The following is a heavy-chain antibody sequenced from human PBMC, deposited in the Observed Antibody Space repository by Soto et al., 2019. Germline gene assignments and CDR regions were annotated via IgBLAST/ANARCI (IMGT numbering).Heavy chain of an antibody. V-gene: IGHV5-10-1*01. D-gene: IGHD2-2*01. J-gene: IGHJ6*02. CDR3: ARRSTRGDYYYGMDV. CDR2: IDPSDSYT. Sequence: PGESLKISCXGSGYSFTSYWISWVRQMPGKGLEWMGRIDPSDSYTNYSPSFQGHVTISADKSISTAYLQWSSLKASDTAMYYCARRSTRGDYYYGMDVWGQGTTVTVSS. CDR1: GYSFTSYW.